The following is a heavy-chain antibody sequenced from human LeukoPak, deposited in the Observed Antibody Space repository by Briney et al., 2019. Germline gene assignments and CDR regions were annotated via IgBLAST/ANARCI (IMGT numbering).Heavy chain of an antibody. D-gene: IGHD3-3*01. CDR3: ARGVDYDFWYMDV. V-gene: IGHV3-74*01. CDR2: INSDGSST. Sequence: PGGSLRLSCAASGFTFSSYWMHWVRQAPGKGLVWVSRINSDGSSTSYADSVKGRFTISRDNAKNTLYLQMNSLRAEDTAVYYCARGVDYDFWYMDVWGKGTTVTVSS. CDR1: GFTFSSYW. J-gene: IGHJ6*03.